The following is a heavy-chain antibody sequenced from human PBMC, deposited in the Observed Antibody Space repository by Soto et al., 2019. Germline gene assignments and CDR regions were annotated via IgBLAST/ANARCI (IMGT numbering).Heavy chain of an antibody. CDR1: GYTFTSYG. D-gene: IGHD6-13*01. Sequence: QVQLVQSGAEVKKPGASVKVSCKASGYTFTSYGIIWVRQAPGQGLEWMGWISAYNGNTNYAQKLQGRFTMTTDTSTSTDYMELRSLRSDDTAVYYCARVVAAAGTLLYWGQGTLVTVSS. CDR2: ISAYNGNT. J-gene: IGHJ4*02. V-gene: IGHV1-18*01. CDR3: ARVVAAAGTLLY.